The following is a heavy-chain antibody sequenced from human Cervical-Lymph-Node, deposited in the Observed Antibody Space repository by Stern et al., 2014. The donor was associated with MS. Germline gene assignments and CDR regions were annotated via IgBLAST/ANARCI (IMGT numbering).Heavy chain of an antibody. Sequence: QVTLKESGPALVKPTQTLTLTCTFSGFSLSTSGMCVSWIRQPQGKALAWLGLIDWDDDKYYSTSLKTRLTISKDTSKNQVVLTMTNMDPVDTATYYCARIRDSSGWYYFDYWGQGTLVTVSS. V-gene: IGHV2-70*01. CDR1: GFSLSTSGMC. J-gene: IGHJ4*02. D-gene: IGHD6-19*01. CDR2: IDWDDDK. CDR3: ARIRDSSGWYYFDY.